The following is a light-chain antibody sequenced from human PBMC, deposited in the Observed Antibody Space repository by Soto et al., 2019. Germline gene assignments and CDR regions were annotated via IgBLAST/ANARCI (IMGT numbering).Light chain of an antibody. CDR1: SSDVGGYNF. J-gene: IGLJ2*01. V-gene: IGLV2-14*03. CDR2: DVS. Sequence: QSVLTQPASVSGSPGQSITISCTGTSSDVGGYNFVSWYQHHPGKAPKLMIYDVSDRPSGVSSRFSGSKSGNTASLTISGLQVEDEADYYCSSYTTRSTWLFGGGTKVTVL. CDR3: SSYTTRSTWL.